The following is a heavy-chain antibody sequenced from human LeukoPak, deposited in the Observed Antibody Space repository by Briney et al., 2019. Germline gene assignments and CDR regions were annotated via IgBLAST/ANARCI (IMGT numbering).Heavy chain of an antibody. D-gene: IGHD5/OR15-5a*01. Sequence: ASVKVSCKASGYTFTSYGISWVRQAPGQGLEWMGWISAYNGNTNYAQKLQGRVTMTTDTSTSTAYMELRSLRSEDTAVYYCATLPVYAPGWYFDLWGRGTLVTVSS. CDR2: ISAYNGNT. J-gene: IGHJ2*01. CDR1: GYTFTSYG. CDR3: ATLPVYAPGWYFDL. V-gene: IGHV1-18*01.